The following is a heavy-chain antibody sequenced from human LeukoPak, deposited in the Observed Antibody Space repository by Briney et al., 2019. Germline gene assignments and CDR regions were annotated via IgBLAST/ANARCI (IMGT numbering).Heavy chain of an antibody. V-gene: IGHV3-21*01. D-gene: IGHD6-13*01. CDR3: ARAGSSWYESVYYGMDV. CDR1: GFTFGSYS. Sequence: PGGSLRLSCAASGFTFGSYSMNWVRQAPGKGLEWVSSISSSSSYIYYADSVKGRFTISRDNAKNSLYLQMNSLRAEDTAVYYCARAGSSWYESVYYGMDVWGQGTTVTVSS. J-gene: IGHJ6*02. CDR2: ISSSSSYI.